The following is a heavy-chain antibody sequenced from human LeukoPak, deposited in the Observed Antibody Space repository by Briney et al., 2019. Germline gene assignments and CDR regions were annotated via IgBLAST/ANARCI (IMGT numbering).Heavy chain of an antibody. V-gene: IGHV3-30-3*01. CDR2: ISYDGSNK. D-gene: IGHD3-3*01. CDR1: GFTFSSYA. CDR3: ARDQVDFWSGYYFNGYFDL. Sequence: GGSLRLSCAASGFTFSSYAMHWVRQAPGKGLEWEAVISYDGSNKYYADSVKGRFTISRDNSKNTLYLQMNSLRAEDTAVYYCARDQVDFWSGYYFNGYFDLWGRGTLVAVSS. J-gene: IGHJ2*01.